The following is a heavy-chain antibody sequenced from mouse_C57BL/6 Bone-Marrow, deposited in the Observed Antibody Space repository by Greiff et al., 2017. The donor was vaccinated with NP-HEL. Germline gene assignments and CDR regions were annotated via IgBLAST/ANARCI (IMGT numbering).Heavy chain of an antibody. V-gene: IGHV5-9-1*02. CDR1: GFTFSSYA. J-gene: IGHJ4*01. CDR2: ISSGGDYT. Sequence: EVQRVESGEGLVKPGGSLKLSCAASGFTFSSYAMSWVRQTPEKRLEWVAYISSGGDYTYYADTVKGRFTISRDSARNTLYLQMSSLTSEDTAIYYCTGEKAYYSNCPRGLDYWGQGTSVTVSA. CDR3: TGEKAYYSNCPRGLDY. D-gene: IGHD2-5*01.